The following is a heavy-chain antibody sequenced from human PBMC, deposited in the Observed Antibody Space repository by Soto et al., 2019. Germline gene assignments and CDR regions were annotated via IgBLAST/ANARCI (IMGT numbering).Heavy chain of an antibody. Sequence: QLQLQESGPGLVKPSETLSLTCTVSGGSISSRSFYWGWIRQPPGMGLEWIGSIYYSGSTDYDPSLTSRLSISVNTSTNQFARRLSSVTAAHTAVYYCASRSSYCRGTTCYEDYVDYWGQGILVTVSS. CDR3: ASRSSYCRGTTCYEDYVDY. J-gene: IGHJ4*02. CDR1: GGSISSRSFY. CDR2: IYYSGST. D-gene: IGHD2-2*01. V-gene: IGHV4-39*01.